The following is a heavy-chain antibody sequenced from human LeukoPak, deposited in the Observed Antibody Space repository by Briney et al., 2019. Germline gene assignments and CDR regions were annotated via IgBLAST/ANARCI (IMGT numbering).Heavy chain of an antibody. CDR3: SGRDSSRSPRAY. V-gene: IGHV3-7*01. J-gene: IGHJ4*02. D-gene: IGHD6-13*01. CDR2: INPDGNEK. CDR1: GLTFADFW. Sequence: GGSLRLSCAASGLTFADFWMNWVRLAPGRGLEWLANINPDGNEKYYVDSVKGRFAMSRDNAKNEVYLEMNSLRAEDTGVYYCSGRDSSRSPRAYWGQGTLVSVSS.